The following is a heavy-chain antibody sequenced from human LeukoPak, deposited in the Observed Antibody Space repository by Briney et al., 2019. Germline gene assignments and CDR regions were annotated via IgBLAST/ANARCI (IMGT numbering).Heavy chain of an antibody. CDR3: ARGDYDSSGYYEV. D-gene: IGHD3-22*01. Sequence: PGGSLRLSCAASGFTFSSYGMHWVRQAPGKGLECGAGISYDGSNKYYADSVKSRFTISRDNSKNTLYLQMNSLRAEDTAVYYCARGDYDSSGYYEVWGQGTLVTVSS. CDR2: ISYDGSNK. V-gene: IGHV3-30*03. CDR1: GFTFSSYG. J-gene: IGHJ4*02.